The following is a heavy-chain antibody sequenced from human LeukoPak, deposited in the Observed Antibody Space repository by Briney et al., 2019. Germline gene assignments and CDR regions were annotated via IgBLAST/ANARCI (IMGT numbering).Heavy chain of an antibody. D-gene: IGHD2-15*01. CDR2: TKPDGSAE. CDR1: GFSFRNYW. V-gene: IGHV3-7*01. Sequence: TGGSLRLSCAASGFSFRNYWMGWFRQAPGKGLEWVANTKPDGSAEYYADSVRGRFTASRDNANNLLYLQMNRLRAEDTAVYYCARDGGLHTNFDYWGQGTLLTVSS. CDR3: ARDGGLHTNFDY. J-gene: IGHJ4*02.